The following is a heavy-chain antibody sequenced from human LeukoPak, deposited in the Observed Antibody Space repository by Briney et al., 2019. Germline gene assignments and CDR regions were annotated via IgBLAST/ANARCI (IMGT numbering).Heavy chain of an antibody. D-gene: IGHD3-10*01. CDR1: GFTFSTYA. CDR2: ISSIGDST. J-gene: IGHJ4*02. V-gene: IGHV3-64D*06. CDR3: VKGGNSLGSGSYDYFDY. Sequence: GGSLRLSCSASGFTFSTYAIHWVRQAPGKGLEYVSSISSIGDSTYYADSVKGRFTISRDNSKNTLFLQTSSLRAEDTAVYYCVKGGNSLGSGSYDYFDYWGQGTLVTVSS.